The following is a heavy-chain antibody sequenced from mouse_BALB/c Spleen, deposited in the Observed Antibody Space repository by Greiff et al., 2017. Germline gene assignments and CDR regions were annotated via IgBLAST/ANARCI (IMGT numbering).Heavy chain of an antibody. CDR2: IYPSDSYT. CDR3: TRAIDGYYYYAMDY. V-gene: IGHV1-69*02. D-gene: IGHD2-3*01. Sequence: VQLQQPGAELVRPGASVKLSCKASGYTFTSYWINWVKQRPGQGLEWIGNIYPSDSYTNYNQKFKDKATLTVDKSSSTAYMQLSSPTSEDSAVYYCTRAIDGYYYYAMDYWGQGTSVTVSS. J-gene: IGHJ4*01. CDR1: GYTFTSYW.